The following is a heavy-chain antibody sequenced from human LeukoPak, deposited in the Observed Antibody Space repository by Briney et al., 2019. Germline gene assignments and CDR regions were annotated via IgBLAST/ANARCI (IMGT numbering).Heavy chain of an antibody. Sequence: SDTLSLTCTVSGGSISSYYWSWLRQPPGKGREWIGYIYYSGSTNYNPSLKSRVTISVDTSNNHFSLKLSSVTAADTAVYYCASYDSSGNFDYWGQGTLVTVSS. CDR3: ASYDSSGNFDY. V-gene: IGHV4-59*07. CDR2: IYYSGST. J-gene: IGHJ4*02. D-gene: IGHD3-22*01. CDR1: GGSISSYY.